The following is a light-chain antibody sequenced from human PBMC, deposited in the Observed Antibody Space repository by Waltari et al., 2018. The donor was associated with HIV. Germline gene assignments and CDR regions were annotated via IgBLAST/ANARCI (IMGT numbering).Light chain of an antibody. CDR1: NIGSDS. CDR3: QVWDSSSDLYV. J-gene: IGLJ1*01. V-gene: IGLV3-21*02. CDR2: DDG. Sequence: SYVLTQPPSVSVAPGQTAKITCGGKNIGSDSAHWYQQKPGQAPLLVVHDDGDRPSGIPERFSGSNSVNLATLSITRVEAGDEADYYCQVWDSSSDLYVFGTGTRVTVL.